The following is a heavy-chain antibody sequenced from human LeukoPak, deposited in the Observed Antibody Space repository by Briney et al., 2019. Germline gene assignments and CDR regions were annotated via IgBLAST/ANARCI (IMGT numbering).Heavy chain of an antibody. CDR2: INRSGRA. CDR3: ARSHNCGYYYYYGMDV. Sequence: SETLSLTCAVYGGSFSGDYWSWIRQPPGKGLEWIGDINRSGRAVYNPSLKSRVTISVDTSKNQFSLKLSSVTAADTAVYYCARSHNCGYYYYYGMDVWGQGTTVTVSS. D-gene: IGHD7-27*01. J-gene: IGHJ6*02. V-gene: IGHV4-34*01. CDR1: GGSFSGDY.